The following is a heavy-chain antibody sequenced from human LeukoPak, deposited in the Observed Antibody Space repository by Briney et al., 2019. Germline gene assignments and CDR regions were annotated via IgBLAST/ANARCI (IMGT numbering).Heavy chain of an antibody. CDR3: ARALRYFDWLSYGMDV. D-gene: IGHD3-9*01. J-gene: IGHJ6*02. CDR1: GYTFTGYY. CDR2: INPNSGGT. V-gene: IGHV1-2*02. Sequence: ASVTVSCKASGYTFTGYYMHWVRQAPGQGLEWMGWINPNSGGTDYAQKFQGRVTMTRDTSISTAYMELSRLRSDDTAVYYCARALRYFDWLSYGMDVWGQGTTVTVSS.